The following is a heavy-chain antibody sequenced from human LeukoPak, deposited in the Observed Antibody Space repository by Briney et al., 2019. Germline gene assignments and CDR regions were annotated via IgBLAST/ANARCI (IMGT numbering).Heavy chain of an antibody. CDR1: GGSFSGYY. V-gene: IGHV4-34*01. J-gene: IGHJ4*02. D-gene: IGHD2-15*01. CDR3: AGLVVVAATPYGDYFDY. CDR2: INHSGST. Sequence: PSETLSLTCAVYGGSFSGYYWSWIRQPPGKGLEWIGEINHSGSTNYNPSLKSRDTISVDTSKNQFSLKLSSVTAADTAVYYCAGLVVVAATPYGDYFDYWGQGTLVTVSS.